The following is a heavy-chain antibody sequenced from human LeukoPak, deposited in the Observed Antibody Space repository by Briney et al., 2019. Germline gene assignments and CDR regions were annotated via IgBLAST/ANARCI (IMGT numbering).Heavy chain of an antibody. J-gene: IGHJ6*02. CDR2: INHSGST. V-gene: IGHV4-34*01. CDR1: GGSFSGYY. D-gene: IGHD3-10*01. CDR3: ARGGLSFYGSGSHYYYYGMDV. Sequence: PSETLSLTCAVYGGSFSGYYWSWLRQPPGKGLEWIGEINHSGSTNHNPSLKSRVTISVDTSKNQFSLKLSSVTAADTAVYYCARGGLSFYGSGSHYYYYGMDVWGQGTTVTVSS.